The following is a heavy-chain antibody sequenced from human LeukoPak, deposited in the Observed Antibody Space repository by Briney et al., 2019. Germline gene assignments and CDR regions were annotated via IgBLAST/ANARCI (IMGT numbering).Heavy chain of an antibody. CDR3: AGVRDGP. D-gene: IGHD4-17*01. V-gene: IGHV1-2*02. J-gene: IGHJ5*02. CDR1: GYTFTNYG. CDR2: INPNSGGT. Sequence: ASVKVSCKTSGYTFTNYGISWVRQAPGQGLEWMGWINPNSGGTNCAQKFQGRVTMTRDTSISTAYMELSRLRSDDTAVYYCAGVRDGPWGQGTLVTVSS.